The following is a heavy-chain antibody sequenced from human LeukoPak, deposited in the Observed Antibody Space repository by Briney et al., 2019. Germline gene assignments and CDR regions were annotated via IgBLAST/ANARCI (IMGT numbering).Heavy chain of an antibody. CDR3: AKGYDILTGYTQEYYFDY. CDR2: ISGSGGSA. D-gene: IGHD3-9*01. CDR1: GFTFGSYA. Sequence: GGSLRLSCAASGFTFGSYAMSWVRQAPGKGLEWVSAISGSGGSAYYADSVKGRFTISRDNSKNTLYLQMNSLRAEDTAVYYCAKGYDILTGYTQEYYFDYWGQGTLVTVSS. V-gene: IGHV3-23*01. J-gene: IGHJ4*02.